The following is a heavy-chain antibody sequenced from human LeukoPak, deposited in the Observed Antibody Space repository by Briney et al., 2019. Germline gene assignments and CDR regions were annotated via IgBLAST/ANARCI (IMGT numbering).Heavy chain of an antibody. Sequence: SVKVSCKASGGTFSSYAISWVRQAPGQGLEWMGGIIPIFGTANYAQKFQGRVTITADESTSTAYMELSSLRSEDTAVYYCARERGSYHKAFDIWGQGTMVTVSS. CDR2: IIPIFGTA. V-gene: IGHV1-69*13. D-gene: IGHD1-26*01. CDR3: ARERGSYHKAFDI. CDR1: GGTFSSYA. J-gene: IGHJ3*02.